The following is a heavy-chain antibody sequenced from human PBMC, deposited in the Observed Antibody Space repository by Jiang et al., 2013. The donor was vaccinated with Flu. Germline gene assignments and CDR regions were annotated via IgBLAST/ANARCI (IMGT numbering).Heavy chain of an antibody. J-gene: IGHJ5*02. CDR1: GFSLSTSGVG. D-gene: IGHD3-10*01. CDR3: AHRKLWFGDRGRYNWFDP. V-gene: IGHV2-5*02. Sequence: KPTQTLTLTCTFSGFSLSTSGVGVGWIRQPPGKALEWLALIYWDDDKRYSPSLKSRLTITKDTSKNQVVLTMTNMDPVDTATYYCAHRKLWFGDRGRYNWFDPWGQGTLVTVSS. CDR2: IYWDDDK.